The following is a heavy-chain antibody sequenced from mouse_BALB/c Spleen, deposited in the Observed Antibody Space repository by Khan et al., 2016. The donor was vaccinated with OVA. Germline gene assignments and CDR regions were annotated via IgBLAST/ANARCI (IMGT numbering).Heavy chain of an antibody. J-gene: IGHJ3*01. D-gene: IGHD1-2*01. Sequence: VQLKQSGAELARPGASVKLSCKASGYSFTDYYINWVKQRTGQGLEWIGEISPGSGDTYYNEKFKGKATLTADKSSSTAYMPHSSLTSEASAVYCCARRNYFGYTFAYWGQGTLVTVSA. CDR2: ISPGSGDT. CDR3: ARRNYFGYTFAY. V-gene: IGHV1-77*01. CDR1: GYSFTDYY.